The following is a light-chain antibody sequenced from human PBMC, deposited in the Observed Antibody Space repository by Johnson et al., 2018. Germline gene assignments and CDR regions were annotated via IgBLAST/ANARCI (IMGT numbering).Light chain of an antibody. Sequence: QSVLTQPPSVSAAPGQKVTISCSGSSSNIGNNYVSWYQQLPGTAPKLLIYENNKRPSGIPDRFSGSKSGTSATLGITGLQTGDEADYYCGTWGSSLMPGNVSGTGTKVTVL. CDR3: GTWGSSLMPGNV. CDR2: ENN. CDR1: SSNIGNNY. J-gene: IGLJ1*01. V-gene: IGLV1-51*02.